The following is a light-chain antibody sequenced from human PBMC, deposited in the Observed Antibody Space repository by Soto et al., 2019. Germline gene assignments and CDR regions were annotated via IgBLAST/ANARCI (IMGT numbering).Light chain of an antibody. Sequence: EIVLTQSPATLSLSPGERATLSCRASLNINNFLAWYQQRPGQVPRLLIYDASNRATGVPARFSGSGSGTDFPLAISNLEPEDFAVYYCQQRRNWPITFGGGTKGEIK. CDR2: DAS. CDR3: QQRRNWPIT. CDR1: LNINNF. J-gene: IGKJ4*01. V-gene: IGKV3-11*01.